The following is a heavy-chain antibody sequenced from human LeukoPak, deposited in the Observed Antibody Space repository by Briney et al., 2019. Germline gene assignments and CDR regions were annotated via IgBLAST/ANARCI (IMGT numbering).Heavy chain of an antibody. CDR3: ARVPMYYDILTGYYPPYYFDY. V-gene: IGHV4-30-4*07. D-gene: IGHD3-9*01. CDR1: GGSISSGGYS. Sequence: PSQTLSLTCAVSGGSISSGGYSWSWIRQPPGKGLEWIGYIYYSGSTYYNPSLKSRVTISVDTSKNQFSLKLSSVTAADTAVYYCARVPMYYDILTGYYPPYYFDYWGQGTLVTVSS. J-gene: IGHJ4*02. CDR2: IYYSGST.